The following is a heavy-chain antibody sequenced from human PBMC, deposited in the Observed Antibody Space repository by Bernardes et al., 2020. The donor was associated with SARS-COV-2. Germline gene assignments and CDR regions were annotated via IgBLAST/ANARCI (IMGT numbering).Heavy chain of an antibody. D-gene: IGHD3-22*01. CDR2: INPNSGGT. CDR3: ALPPTNYDRYGMDV. CDR1: GYPFTGYY. V-gene: IGHV1-2*02. Sequence: ASMKVSCKASGYPFTGYYIHWVRQAPGQGLEWMGWINPNSGGTNYAQKFQGRVTMTRDTSISTANMDLSRLRSDDTAVYYCALPPTNYDRYGMDVWGQGTTVTVSS. J-gene: IGHJ6*02.